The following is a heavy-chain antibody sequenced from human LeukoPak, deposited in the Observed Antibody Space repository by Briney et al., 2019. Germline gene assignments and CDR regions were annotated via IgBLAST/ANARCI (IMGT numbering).Heavy chain of an antibody. D-gene: IGHD2-2*01. CDR1: GFTFSNAW. CDR2: IKTKTDGGTA. V-gene: IGHV3-15*01. CDR3: TTVLPAAIVSCFDP. Sequence: GGSLRLSCVASGFTFSNAWMNWVRQAPGKGLEWVGRIKTKTDGGTADYAAPVKGRFTISRDDSKDTLYLQMNSLKNEDTAVYYCTTVLPAAIVSCFDPWGQGTLVSVSS. J-gene: IGHJ5*02.